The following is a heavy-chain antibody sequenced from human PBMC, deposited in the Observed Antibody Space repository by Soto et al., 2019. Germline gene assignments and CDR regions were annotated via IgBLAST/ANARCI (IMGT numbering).Heavy chain of an antibody. CDR1: GDTFNNYA. CDR2: IIPILGTP. V-gene: IGHV1-69*13. D-gene: IGHD6-13*01. J-gene: IGHJ4*02. Sequence: GASVKVSCKASGDTFNNYAVTWVRQAPGQGLEWMGGIIPILGTPNYAQRFQGRVTITADESTSTVYMELSSLRSEDTAVYYCASPYGTSRYGDYWGQGTLVTVSS. CDR3: ASPYGTSRYGDY.